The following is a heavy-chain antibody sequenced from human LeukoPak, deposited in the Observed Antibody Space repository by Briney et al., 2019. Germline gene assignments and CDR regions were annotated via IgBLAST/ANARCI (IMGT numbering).Heavy chain of an antibody. CDR3: ARGDYYGSPKVVAA. D-gene: IGHD3-10*01. CDR2: INPNSGGT. CDR1: GYTFTGYY. Sequence: ASVNVSCKASGYTFTGYYMHWVRQAPGQGLEWMGWINPNSGGTNYAQKFQGRVTMTRDTSISTAYIELNFLRSDDTAVFYCARGDYYGSPKVVAAWGQGTLVTVSS. V-gene: IGHV1-2*02. J-gene: IGHJ5*02.